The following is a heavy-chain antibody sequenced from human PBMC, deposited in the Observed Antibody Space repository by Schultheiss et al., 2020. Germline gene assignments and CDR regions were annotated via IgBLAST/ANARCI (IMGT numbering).Heavy chain of an antibody. CDR1: GGSISSGGYY. D-gene: IGHD6-25*01. J-gene: IGHJ6*02. CDR2: INHSGST. V-gene: IGHV4-39*01. CDR3: AAGAMDPYYYYGMDV. Sequence: SETLSLTCTVSGGSISSGGYYWSWIRQHPGKGLEWIGEINHSGSTNYNPSLKSRVTISVDTSKNQFSLKLSSVTAADTAVYYCAAGAMDPYYYYGMDVWGQGTTVNVSS.